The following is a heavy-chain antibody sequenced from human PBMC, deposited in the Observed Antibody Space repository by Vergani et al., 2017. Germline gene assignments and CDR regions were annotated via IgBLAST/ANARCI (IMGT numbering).Heavy chain of an antibody. CDR3: ASGVPGYQLATQYFQH. J-gene: IGHJ1*01. D-gene: IGHD2-2*01. Sequence: EVQLVESGGGLVKPGGSLRLSCVASGFTLGSYSMNWVRQAPGKGLEWVSFISSSSSYRYYADSVKGRFTSSRDNGEYSLLLQMNSLRPEDTAVYYCASGVPGYQLATQYFQHWGQGTLVTVSS. CDR1: GFTLGSYS. V-gene: IGHV3-21*01. CDR2: ISSSSSYR.